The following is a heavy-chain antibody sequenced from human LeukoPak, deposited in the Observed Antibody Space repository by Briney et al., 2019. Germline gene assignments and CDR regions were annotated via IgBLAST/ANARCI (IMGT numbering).Heavy chain of an antibody. CDR2: MSSDGNDQ. Sequence: SGGSLRLSCATSGFAFNSYPIHWVRQAPGKGLEWVAVMSSDGNDQNYADSVKGRFTISRDNSKNTLYLQMNSLGVEDTAVYYCARVYTFGRGWSHWFDPWGQGTLVTVSS. J-gene: IGHJ5*02. CDR3: ARVYTFGRGWSHWFDP. D-gene: IGHD6-19*01. CDR1: GFAFNSYP. V-gene: IGHV3-30-3*01.